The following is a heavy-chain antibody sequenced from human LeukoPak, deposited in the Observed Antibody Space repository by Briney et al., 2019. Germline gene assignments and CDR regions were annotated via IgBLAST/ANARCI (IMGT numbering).Heavy chain of an antibody. Sequence: SETLSLTGAVYGGSFSGYYWSWIRQPPGKGLEWIGEINHSGSTNYNPSLKSRVTISVDTSKNQFSLKLSSVTAADTAVYYCARESPRYCSSTSCYKFDPWGQGTLVTVSS. CDR2: INHSGST. V-gene: IGHV4-34*01. CDR1: GGSFSGYY. D-gene: IGHD2-2*02. J-gene: IGHJ5*02. CDR3: ARESPRYCSSTSCYKFDP.